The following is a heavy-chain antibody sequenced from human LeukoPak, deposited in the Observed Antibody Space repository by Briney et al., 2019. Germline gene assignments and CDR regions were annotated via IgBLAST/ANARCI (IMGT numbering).Heavy chain of an antibody. Sequence: SQTLSLTCTVSGGSISSGGYYWSWIRQHPGKGLEWIGYIYYSGSTYYNPSLKSRVTISVDTSKNQFSLKLSSVTAADTAVYYCAREVAPYYYDSSGYYPYFDYWGQGTLVTVSP. D-gene: IGHD3-22*01. CDR1: GGSISSGGYY. J-gene: IGHJ4*02. V-gene: IGHV4-31*03. CDR3: AREVAPYYYDSSGYYPYFDY. CDR2: IYYSGST.